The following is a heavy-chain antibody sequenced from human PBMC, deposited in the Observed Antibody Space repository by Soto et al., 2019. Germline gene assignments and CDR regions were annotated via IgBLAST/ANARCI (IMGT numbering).Heavy chain of an antibody. Sequence: SETLSLTCAVYGGSFSGYYWSWIRQPPGKGLEWIGEINHSGSTNYNPSLKSRVTISVDTSKNQFSLKLSSVTAADTAVYYRAREGIAAAGYDYWGQGTLVTVSS. CDR1: GGSFSGYY. J-gene: IGHJ4*02. D-gene: IGHD6-13*01. CDR3: AREGIAAAGYDY. V-gene: IGHV4-34*01. CDR2: INHSGST.